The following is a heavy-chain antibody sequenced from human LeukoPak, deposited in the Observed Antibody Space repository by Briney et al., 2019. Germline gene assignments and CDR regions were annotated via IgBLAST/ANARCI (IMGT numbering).Heavy chain of an antibody. CDR1: GGSISSYY. J-gene: IGHJ3*02. D-gene: IGHD3-22*01. CDR2: IYYSGST. CDR3: ARQDSSGYFQHDAFDI. V-gene: IGHV4-59*01. Sequence: SETLSLTCTVSGGSISSYYWSWIRQPPGKGLEWIGYIYYSGSTNYNPSPKSRVTISVDTSKNQFSLKLSSVTAADTAVYYCARQDSSGYFQHDAFDIWGQGTMVTVSS.